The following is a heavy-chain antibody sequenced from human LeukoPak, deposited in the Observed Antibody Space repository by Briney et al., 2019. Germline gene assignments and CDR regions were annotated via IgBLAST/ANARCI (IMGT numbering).Heavy chain of an antibody. J-gene: IGHJ4*02. V-gene: IGHV3-48*01. Sequence: PGGSLRLSCAASGFTFSSYSMNWVRQAPGEGLEWVSYISSSSITIYYADSVKGRFTISRDNAKNSLYLQMNSLRAEDTAVYYCASRPSGSYARFDSWGQGTLVTVSS. CDR1: GFTFSSYS. D-gene: IGHD1-26*01. CDR3: ASRPSGSYARFDS. CDR2: ISSSSITI.